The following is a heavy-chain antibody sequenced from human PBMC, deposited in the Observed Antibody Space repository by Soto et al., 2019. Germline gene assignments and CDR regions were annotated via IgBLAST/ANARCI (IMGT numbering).Heavy chain of an antibody. Sequence: QVQLVQSGAEVKKPGASVKVSCKASGYTFISNDISWVRQAPGQGLEWMGWIITYNDNTDYAENFQGRVTMTTDTSTSTAYMELSSLTSDDTAVYYCARRGPSTSFDSWGQGTLVTVSS. CDR2: IITYNDNT. CDR3: ARRGPSTSFDS. D-gene: IGHD3-16*01. V-gene: IGHV1-18*01. J-gene: IGHJ5*01. CDR1: GYTFISND.